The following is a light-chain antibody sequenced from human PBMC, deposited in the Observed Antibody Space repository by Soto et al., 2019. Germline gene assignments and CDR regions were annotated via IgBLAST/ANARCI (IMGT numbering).Light chain of an antibody. CDR1: SSNIGTSNIGAGYD. CDR2: RNN. CDR3: GTWDNSQHAV. V-gene: IGLV1-40*01. Sequence: QSVLTQPPSVSGAPGQRVTISCTGSSSNIGTSNIGAGYDVHWYQQHPGTAPKLLIYRNNNRPSGVPDRFSASKSGTSATLAITGLQAEDEADYYCGTWDNSQHAVFGGGTQLTVL. J-gene: IGLJ7*01.